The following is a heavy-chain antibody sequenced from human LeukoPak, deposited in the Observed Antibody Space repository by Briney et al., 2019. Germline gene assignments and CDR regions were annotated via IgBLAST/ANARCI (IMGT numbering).Heavy chain of an antibody. V-gene: IGHV4-34*01. CDR2: INHSGRT. Sequence: SETLSLTCAIYGGSFSDYFWGWIRQPPGKGLEWIGEINHSGRTYYNPSLKSRVTISVDTSKNQFSLNLSSVTAADTAVYYCARDVVVVPAAIHYGMDVWGQGTTVTVSS. CDR3: ARDVVVVPAAIHYGMDV. CDR1: GGSFSDYF. J-gene: IGHJ6*02. D-gene: IGHD2-2*01.